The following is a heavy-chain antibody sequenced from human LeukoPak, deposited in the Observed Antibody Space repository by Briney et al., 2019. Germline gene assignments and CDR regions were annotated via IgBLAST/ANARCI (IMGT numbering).Heavy chain of an antibody. D-gene: IGHD6-19*01. CDR2: INSDSGGT. V-gene: IGHV1-2*02. CDR3: ARDPVYQYSSGWYYDY. CDR1: GYTFTGYY. J-gene: IGHJ4*02. Sequence: GASVKVSCKASGYTFTGYYIDWVRQAPGQGLEWMGWINSDSGGTNYAQKFQGRVTITADKSTSTAYMELSSLRSEDTAVYYCARDPVYQYSSGWYYDYWGQGTLVTVSS.